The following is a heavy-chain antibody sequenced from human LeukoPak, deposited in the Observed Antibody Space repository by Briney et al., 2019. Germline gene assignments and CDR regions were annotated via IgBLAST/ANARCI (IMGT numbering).Heavy chain of an antibody. V-gene: IGHV3-30*02. CDR2: IRYDGSNK. CDR3: ASTVVTPFSD. CDR1: GFTFSSYG. D-gene: IGHD4-23*01. Sequence: PGGSLRLSCAASGFTFSSYGMHWVRQAPGKGLERVAFIRYDGSNKYYADSVKGRFTISRDNSKNTLYLQMNSLRAEDTAVYYCASTVVTPFSDWGQGTLVTVSS. J-gene: IGHJ4*02.